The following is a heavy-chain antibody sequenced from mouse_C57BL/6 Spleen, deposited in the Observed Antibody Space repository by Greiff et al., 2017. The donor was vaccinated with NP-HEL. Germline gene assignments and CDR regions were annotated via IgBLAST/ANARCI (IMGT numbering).Heavy chain of an antibody. V-gene: IGHV14-2*01. Sequence: EVQLQQSGAELAKPGASVKLSCKASGYTFTSYWMHWVKQRTEQGLEWIGRIDPEDGETKYAPKFQGKATITADTSSNTAYLQLSSLTSEDTAVYYCARGGYYDPWFAYWGQGTLVTVSA. CDR2: IDPEDGET. J-gene: IGHJ3*01. CDR1: GYTFTSYW. D-gene: IGHD2-4*01. CDR3: ARGGYYDPWFAY.